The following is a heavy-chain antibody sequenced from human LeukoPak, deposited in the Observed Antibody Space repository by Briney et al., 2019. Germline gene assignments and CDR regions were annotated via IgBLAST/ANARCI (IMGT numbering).Heavy chain of an antibody. V-gene: IGHV4-39*01. Sequence: NPSQTLSLTCTVSGGSISSSSYYWGWIRQPPGKGLEWIGSIYYSGSTYYNPSLKSRVTISVDTSKNQFSLKLSSVTAADTAVYYCARSYCGGDCYLDDAFDIWGQGTMVTVSS. CDR3: ARSYCGGDCYLDDAFDI. D-gene: IGHD2-21*02. CDR2: IYYSGST. CDR1: GGSISSSSYY. J-gene: IGHJ3*02.